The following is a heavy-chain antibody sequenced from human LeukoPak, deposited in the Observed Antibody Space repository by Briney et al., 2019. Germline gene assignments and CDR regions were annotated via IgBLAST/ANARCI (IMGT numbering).Heavy chain of an antibody. Sequence: GASVKVSCKASGYTFTGYYMHWVRQAPGQGLEWMGWINPNSGGTNYAQKFQGRVTMTRDTSISTAYMELSRLRSDDTAVYCCARSGYSSSWYRVWFDPWGQGTLVTVSS. CDR3: ARSGYSSSWYRVWFDP. V-gene: IGHV1-2*02. J-gene: IGHJ5*02. D-gene: IGHD6-13*01. CDR1: GYTFTGYY. CDR2: INPNSGGT.